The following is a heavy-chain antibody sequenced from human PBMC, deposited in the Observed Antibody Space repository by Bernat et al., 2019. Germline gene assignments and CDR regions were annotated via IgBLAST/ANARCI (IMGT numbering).Heavy chain of an antibody. CDR2: INQYESEK. V-gene: IGHV3-7*01. J-gene: IGHJ4*02. CDR3: ARDHQGRFDY. Sequence: EVQLVESGGGLVQPGGSLRLSCAASGFTFSSSWMTWVRQAPGKGLEWVANINQYESEKYFVDSVKGRFTISRDNAKNSLYLQMNSLRAEDTAVYYCARDHQGRFDYWGQGTLVTVSS. CDR1: GFTFSSSW. D-gene: IGHD2-15*01.